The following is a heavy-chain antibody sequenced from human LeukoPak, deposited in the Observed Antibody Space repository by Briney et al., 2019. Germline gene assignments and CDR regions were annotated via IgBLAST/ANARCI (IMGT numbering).Heavy chain of an antibody. V-gene: IGHV3-33*01. Sequence: GTSLRLSCAASGFILSHYALHWVRQAPGKGLEWVAVIWSDGTNRYYGDSVKGRFSISRDDSQKRVFLQMNNLRADDTAVYYCARDAQRGFDYSNSLQYWGQGALVTVSS. CDR3: ARDAQRGFDYSNSLQY. D-gene: IGHD4-11*01. CDR2: IWSDGTNR. J-gene: IGHJ4*02. CDR1: GFILSHYA.